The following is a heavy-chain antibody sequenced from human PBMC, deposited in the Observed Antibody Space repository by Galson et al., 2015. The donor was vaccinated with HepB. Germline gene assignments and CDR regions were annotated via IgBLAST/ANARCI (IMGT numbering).Heavy chain of an antibody. J-gene: IGHJ6*02. D-gene: IGHD3-3*01. CDR3: ARAERLRFLEWLSHTNAQQYCYGMDV. CDR1: GFTFSDYY. CDR2: IKQDGSEK. Sequence: SLKLSCAASGFTFSDYYMSWIRQAPGKGLEWVANIKQDGSEKYYVDSVKGRFTITRDNTKNSLYLQMNSLRAEDTAVYCCARAERLRFLEWLSHTNAQQYCYGMDVWGQGTTVTVSS. V-gene: IGHV3-7*01.